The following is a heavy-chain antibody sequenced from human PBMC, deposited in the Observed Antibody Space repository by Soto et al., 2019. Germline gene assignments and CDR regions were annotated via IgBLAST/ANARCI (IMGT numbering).Heavy chain of an antibody. CDR3: ARHQRDDTSRKIDC. Sequence: GESLKISCQGSGYSFTSNWIGWVRQMPGKGLEWMGIINPVDSDIKHSPSFQGQVTISADKSIGTAYLQWSSLKASDTAMYYCARHQRDDTSRKIDCWGQGTLVTVSS. V-gene: IGHV5-51*01. J-gene: IGHJ4*02. CDR2: INPVDSDI. D-gene: IGHD3-22*01. CDR1: GYSFTSNW.